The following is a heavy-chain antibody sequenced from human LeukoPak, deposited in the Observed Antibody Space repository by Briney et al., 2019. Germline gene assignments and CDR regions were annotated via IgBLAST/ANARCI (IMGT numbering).Heavy chain of an antibody. CDR3: ARDRMGAIPYFDS. J-gene: IGHJ4*02. CDR2: ITGSGGTT. D-gene: IGHD1-26*01. Sequence: GGSLRLSCAASGFTFSSYGMHWVRQAPGKGLEWISAITGSGGTTYYADSVEGRFTISRDNSKNTLYLQVNSLRAEDTAVYYCARDRMGAIPYFDSWGQGTLVTVSS. V-gene: IGHV3-23*01. CDR1: GFTFSSYG.